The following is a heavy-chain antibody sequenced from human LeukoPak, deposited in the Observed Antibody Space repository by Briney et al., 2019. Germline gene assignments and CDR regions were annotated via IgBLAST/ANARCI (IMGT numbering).Heavy chain of an antibody. Sequence: SQTLSLTCAVSGGSISSGGYSWSWIRQPPGKGLEWIGYIYHSGSTYYNPSLKSRVTISVDTSKNQFSLKLSSVTAADTAVYYCARVPGRRDAFDIWGQGTMVTVSS. CDR1: GGSISSGGYS. CDR2: IYHSGST. CDR3: ARVPGRRDAFDI. J-gene: IGHJ3*02. V-gene: IGHV4-30-2*01.